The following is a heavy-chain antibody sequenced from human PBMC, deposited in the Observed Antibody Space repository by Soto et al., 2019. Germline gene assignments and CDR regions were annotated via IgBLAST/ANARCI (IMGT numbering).Heavy chain of an antibody. CDR2: INHSGST. D-gene: IGHD3-3*01. J-gene: IGHJ6*02. CDR3: ARAGRFWSGYRKGGMDV. V-gene: IGHV4-34*01. CDR1: GGSCSGYY. Sequence: ILCLPFAVYGGSCSGYYWRWMRQPPPKGLEWSGGINHSGSTNYNPPLKRRVTVSVDTSKNQFSLQLSSVTAADPAVYYWARAGRFWSGYRKGGMDVWGQGTTVTVSS.